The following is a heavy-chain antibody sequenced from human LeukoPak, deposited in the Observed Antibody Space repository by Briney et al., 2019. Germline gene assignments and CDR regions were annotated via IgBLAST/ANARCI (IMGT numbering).Heavy chain of an antibody. CDR3: AKGEDGYYYYGMDV. D-gene: IGHD5-24*01. J-gene: IGHJ6*02. V-gene: IGHV3-23*01. Sequence: GGSLRLSCAASGLTFWSYAMSWFRQAPGKGRECVSAISCTGVNTYYADCVKGRFTISRHNSKNTLYLQMNSLRAEDTAVYYCAKGEDGYYYYGMDVWGQGTTVTVSS. CDR2: ISCTGVNT. CDR1: GLTFWSYA.